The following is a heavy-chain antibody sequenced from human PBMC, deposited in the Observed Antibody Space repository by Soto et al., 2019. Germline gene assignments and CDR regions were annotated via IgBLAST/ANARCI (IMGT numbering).Heavy chain of an antibody. CDR3: ATPAEALDTAMLKGLAH. Sequence: ASVNVSCKASGYTFTSYYMHWVRQAPGQGLEWMGIINPSGGSTSYAQKFQGRVTMTRDTSTSTAYMELNILRSEDTAVYYCATPAEALDTAMLKGLAHWGQGSLVTVPS. CDR2: INPSGGST. D-gene: IGHD5-18*01. J-gene: IGHJ4*02. V-gene: IGHV1-46*01. CDR1: GYTFTSYY.